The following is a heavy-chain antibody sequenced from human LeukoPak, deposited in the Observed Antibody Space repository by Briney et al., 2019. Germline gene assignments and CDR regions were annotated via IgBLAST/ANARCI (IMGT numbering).Heavy chain of an antibody. V-gene: IGHV3-15*01. J-gene: IGHJ4*02. Sequence: GGSLRLSCAASGFTFSNAWMSWVRQAPGKGLEWVGRIKSKTDGGTTDYAAPVKGRFTISRDDSKNTLYLQMNSLKTEDTAVYYCTTRSSPDLVGATSSFDYWGQGTLVTVSS. CDR1: GFTFSNAW. CDR2: IKSKTDGGTT. D-gene: IGHD1-26*01. CDR3: TTRSSPDLVGATSSFDY.